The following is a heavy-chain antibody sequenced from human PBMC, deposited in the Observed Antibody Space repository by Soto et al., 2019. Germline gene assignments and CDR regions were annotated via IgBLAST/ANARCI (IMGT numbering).Heavy chain of an antibody. CDR2: INPSGGST. Sequence: ASVKVSCKASGYTFTSYYMHWVRQAPGQGLEWMGIINPSGGSTSYAQKFQGRVTMTRDTSKNQFSLKLSSVTAADTAVYYCARDSRVVVAAYSLLGMDVWGQGTTVTVSS. CDR3: ARDSRVVVAAYSLLGMDV. D-gene: IGHD2-15*01. J-gene: IGHJ6*02. V-gene: IGHV1-46*01. CDR1: GYTFTSYY.